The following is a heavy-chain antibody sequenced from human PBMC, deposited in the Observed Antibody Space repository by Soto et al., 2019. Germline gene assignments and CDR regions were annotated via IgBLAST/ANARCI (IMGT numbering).Heavy chain of an antibody. CDR1: GGTFSSYA. CDR2: IIPIFGTA. Sequence: GASVKVSCKASGGTFSSYAISWVRQAPGQGLEWMGGIIPIFGTANYAQKFQGRVTITADESTSTAYMELSSLRSEDTAVYYFARVESRLSDLRGFTVNWFDPWGQGTLVTVSS. J-gene: IGHJ5*02. CDR3: ARVESRLSDLRGFTVNWFDP. V-gene: IGHV1-69*13. D-gene: IGHD3-10*01.